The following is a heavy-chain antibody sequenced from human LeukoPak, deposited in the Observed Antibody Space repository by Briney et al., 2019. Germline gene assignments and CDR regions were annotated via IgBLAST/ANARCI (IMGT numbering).Heavy chain of an antibody. CDR1: GFTFSSYA. J-gene: IGHJ4*02. Sequence: GGSLRLSCAASGFTFSSYAMSWVRQAPGKGLEWVSAISGSSVSTYYADSVKGRFTISRDNSKNTLFLQVNSLRAEDTAVYYCAKCAGVTTLYFFDYWGQGTLVTVSS. CDR2: ISGSSVST. CDR3: AKCAGVTTLYFFDY. V-gene: IGHV3-23*01. D-gene: IGHD3-3*01.